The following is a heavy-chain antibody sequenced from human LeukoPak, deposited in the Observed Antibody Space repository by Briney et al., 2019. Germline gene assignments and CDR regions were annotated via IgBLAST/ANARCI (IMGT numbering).Heavy chain of an antibody. CDR2: INPNSGGT. CDR3: ARSTTVVISFDY. Sequence: GASVKVSCKASGYTFTGYYMHWVRQAPGQGLEWMGWINPNSGGTNYAQKFQGRVTMARDTSISTAYMELSRLRSDDTAVYYCARSTTVVISFDYWGQGTLVTVSS. D-gene: IGHD4-23*01. V-gene: IGHV1-2*02. J-gene: IGHJ4*02. CDR1: GYTFTGYY.